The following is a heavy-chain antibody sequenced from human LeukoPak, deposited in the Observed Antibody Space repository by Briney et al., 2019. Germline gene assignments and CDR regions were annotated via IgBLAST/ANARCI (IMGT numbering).Heavy chain of an antibody. CDR3: ARHFDCSSTSCGMDV. CDR1: GYSFTSYW. J-gene: IGHJ6*02. Sequence: GESLKISCKGSGYSFTSYWIGWVRQMPGKGLEWMGIIYPGGSDTRYSPSFQGQVTISADKSISTAYLQWSSLKASDTAMYYCARHFDCSSTSCGMDVWGQGTTVTVSS. CDR2: IYPGGSDT. V-gene: IGHV5-51*01. D-gene: IGHD2-2*01.